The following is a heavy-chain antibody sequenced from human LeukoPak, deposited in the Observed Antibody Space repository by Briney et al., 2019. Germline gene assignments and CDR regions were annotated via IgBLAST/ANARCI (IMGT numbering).Heavy chain of an antibody. J-gene: IGHJ4*02. D-gene: IGHD2-15*01. CDR1: GFTFSSYG. Sequence: GGSLRLSCAASGFTFSSYGMHWVRQAPGKGLEWVAFIRYDGSNKYYADSVKGRFTISRDNSKNTLYLQMNSLRAEDTAVYYCAKPVGYCSGGSCYYFDYWGQGTLVTVSS. V-gene: IGHV3-30*02. CDR2: IRYDGSNK. CDR3: AKPVGYCSGGSCYYFDY.